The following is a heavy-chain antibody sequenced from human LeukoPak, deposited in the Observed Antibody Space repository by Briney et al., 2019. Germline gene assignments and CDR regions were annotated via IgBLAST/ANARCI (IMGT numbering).Heavy chain of an antibody. V-gene: IGHV1-18*01. Sequence: ASVKVSCKASGYTFTSYGISWVRRAPGQGLEWMGWISAYNGNTNYAQKLQGRVTMTTDTSTSTAYMELRSLRSDDTAVYYCAREVYYYDSTAGWGAFDIWGQGTMVTVSS. CDR1: GYTFTSYG. J-gene: IGHJ3*02. D-gene: IGHD3-22*01. CDR2: ISAYNGNT. CDR3: AREVYYYDSTAGWGAFDI.